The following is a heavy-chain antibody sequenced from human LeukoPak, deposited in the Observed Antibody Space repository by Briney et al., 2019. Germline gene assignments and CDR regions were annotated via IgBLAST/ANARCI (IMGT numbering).Heavy chain of an antibody. CDR1: GFTFSSYS. CDR2: ISYDGSNK. J-gene: IGHJ4*02. V-gene: IGHV3-30*03. Sequence: GGSLRLSCAASGFTFSSYSMNWVRQAPGKGLEWVAVISYDGSNKYYADSVKGRFTISRDNSKNTLYLQMNSLRAEDTAVYYCARDQVSGWYLGYYFDYWGQGTLVTVSS. CDR3: ARDQVSGWYLGYYFDY. D-gene: IGHD6-19*01.